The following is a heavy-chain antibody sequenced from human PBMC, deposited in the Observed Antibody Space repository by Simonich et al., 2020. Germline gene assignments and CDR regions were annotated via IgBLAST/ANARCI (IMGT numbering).Heavy chain of an antibody. J-gene: IGHJ6*02. Sequence: EVQLVESGGGLVKPGGSLRLSCAASGFTFSSYSMNWVRQAPGKGLEWVSSISSSSSYIYYADSGKGRFTISRDNAKNSRYLQMNSLRAEDTAVYYCARWRAVAGTGAYGMDVWGQGTTVTVSS. CDR3: ARWRAVAGTGAYGMDV. D-gene: IGHD6-19*01. V-gene: IGHV3-21*01. CDR2: ISSSSSYI. CDR1: GFTFSSYS.